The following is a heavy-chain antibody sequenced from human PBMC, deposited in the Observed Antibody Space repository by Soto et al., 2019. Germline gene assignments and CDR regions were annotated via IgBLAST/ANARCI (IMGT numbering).Heavy chain of an antibody. Sequence: NPSETLSLTCAVYGGSFSGYYWSWIRQPPGKGLEWIGEINHSGSTNYNPSLKSRVTISVDTSKNQFSLKLSSVTAADTAVYYCARGGRRRWLQSWVYFDYWGPGTLVTVSS. V-gene: IGHV4-34*01. CDR2: INHSGST. D-gene: IGHD5-12*01. J-gene: IGHJ4*02. CDR3: ARGGRRRWLQSWVYFDY. CDR1: GGSFSGYY.